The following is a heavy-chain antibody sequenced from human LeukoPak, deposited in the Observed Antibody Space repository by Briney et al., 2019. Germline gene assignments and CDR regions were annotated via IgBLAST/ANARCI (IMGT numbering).Heavy chain of an antibody. V-gene: IGHV3-7*01. CDR1: GFTFSNYW. CDR2: IKQDESEK. D-gene: IGHD5/OR15-5a*01. CDR3: ARSTPSLDS. J-gene: IGHJ4*02. Sequence: GGPLRLSCAASGFTFSNYWMTWVRQAPGKGLEWVAHIKQDESEKYYLDSVKGRFTISRDNAKKSLFLQMNSLRAEDTAVYYCARSTPSLDSWGQGTLVTVSS.